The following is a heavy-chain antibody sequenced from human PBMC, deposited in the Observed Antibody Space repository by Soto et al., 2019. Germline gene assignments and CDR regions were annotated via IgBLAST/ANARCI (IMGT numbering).Heavy chain of an antibody. D-gene: IGHD3-10*01. Sequence: QVQLQQWGAGLLKPSETLSLTCAVYGGSFSGYYWSWIRQPPGKGLEWIGEINHSGSTNYNPSLKSRVTISVDTSKNQFSLKLSSVTAADTAVYYCARGGTLQPRGVTRLLWFNYWGQGTLVTVSS. J-gene: IGHJ4*02. CDR2: INHSGST. V-gene: IGHV4-34*01. CDR3: ARGGTLQPRGVTRLLWFNY. CDR1: GGSFSGYY.